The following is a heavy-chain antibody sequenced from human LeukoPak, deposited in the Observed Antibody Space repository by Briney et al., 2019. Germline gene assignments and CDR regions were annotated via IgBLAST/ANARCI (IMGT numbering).Heavy chain of an antibody. D-gene: IGHD6-6*01. Sequence: PGGSLRLSCSASGFTFSSHSMNWVRQAPGKGLEWVSSISSSSSYIYYADSVKGRFTISRDNAKNSLYLQMNSLRAEDTAVYYCARVVNQWSIAEKVGVFDYWGQRTLVTVSS. CDR1: GFTFSSHS. CDR3: ARVVNQWSIAEKVGVFDY. J-gene: IGHJ4*02. V-gene: IGHV3-21*01. CDR2: ISSSSSYI.